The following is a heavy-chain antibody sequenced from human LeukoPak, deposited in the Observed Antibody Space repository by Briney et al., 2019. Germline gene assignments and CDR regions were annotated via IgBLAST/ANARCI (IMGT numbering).Heavy chain of an antibody. Sequence: PGGTLRLSCSASGFTFSSYGLSWVRQAPGKGLEWVSAISGSGRSTYCADSVKGRFTISRDNSKNTLYLEMNSLRSEDTAVYYCAKDRSSGWYKEYFQHWGQGTLVTVSS. J-gene: IGHJ1*01. D-gene: IGHD6-19*01. CDR2: ISGSGRST. CDR3: AKDRSSGWYKEYFQH. CDR1: GFTFSSYG. V-gene: IGHV3-23*01.